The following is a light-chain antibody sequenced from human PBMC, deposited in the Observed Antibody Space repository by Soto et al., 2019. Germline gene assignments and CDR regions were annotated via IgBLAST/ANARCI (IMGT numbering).Light chain of an antibody. J-gene: IGKJ1*01. CDR1: GVIGNS. V-gene: IGKV1-16*02. CDR2: AAS. CDR3: QQYKSYPWT. Sequence: DIQMTQSPSSLSASVGDRVTITCRASGVIGNSLGWFQQKPGKAPETLIFAASSLQSGVTSKFSGSGSGTHFTLTINSLQPEDFATYYCQQYKSYPWTFGQGTKV.